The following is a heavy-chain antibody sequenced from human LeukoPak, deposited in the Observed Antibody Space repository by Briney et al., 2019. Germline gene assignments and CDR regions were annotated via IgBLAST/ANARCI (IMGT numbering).Heavy chain of an antibody. CDR1: GYTFTSYG. CDR3: ARSYYDSSGYYGRFDP. V-gene: IGHV1-18*01. Sequence: ASVKVSCKASGYTFTSYGISWVRQAPGQGLEWMGWISAYNGNTNYAQKLQGRVTMTTDTSTSTAYMELRSLRSDDTAVYYCARSYYDSSGYYGRFDPWGQGTLVTVSS. J-gene: IGHJ5*02. CDR2: ISAYNGNT. D-gene: IGHD3-22*01.